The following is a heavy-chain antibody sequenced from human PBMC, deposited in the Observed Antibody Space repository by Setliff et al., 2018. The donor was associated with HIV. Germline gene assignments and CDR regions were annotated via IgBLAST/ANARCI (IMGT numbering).Heavy chain of an antibody. D-gene: IGHD2-2*01. CDR3: ARGPPIVVVPAALLTFDY. J-gene: IGHJ4*02. CDR1: GYTFTSYG. V-gene: IGHV1-18*01. Sequence: EASVKVSCKASGYTFTSYGISWVRQAPGQGLEWMGWISAYNGNTNYAQKLQGRVTMTTDTSTSTAYMELRSLRSDDTAVYYCARGPPIVVVPAALLTFDYWGQGTLVTVS. CDR2: ISAYNGNT.